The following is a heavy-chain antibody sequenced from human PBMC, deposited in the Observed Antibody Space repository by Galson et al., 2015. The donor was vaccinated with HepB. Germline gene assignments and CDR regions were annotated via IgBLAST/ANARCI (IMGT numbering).Heavy chain of an antibody. CDR1: GFTFSDYY. CDR2: ISSSSSYT. V-gene: IGHV3-11*06. J-gene: IGHJ6*02. D-gene: IGHD3-3*01. Sequence: SLRLSCAASGFTFSDYYMSWIRQAPGKGLEWVSYISSSSSYTNYADSVKGRFTISRDNAKNSLYLQMNSLRAKDTAVYYCARDFSTMDDFWSGIYYYYYYGMDVWGQGTTVTVSS. CDR3: ARDFSTMDDFWSGIYYYYYYGMDV.